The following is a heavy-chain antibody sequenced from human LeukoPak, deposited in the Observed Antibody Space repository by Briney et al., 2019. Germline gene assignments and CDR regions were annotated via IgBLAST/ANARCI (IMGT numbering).Heavy chain of an antibody. D-gene: IGHD6-13*01. CDR1: GFTFSSCA. J-gene: IGHJ4*02. Sequence: GGSLRLSCAASGFTFSSCAMSWVRQAPGKGLEWVSAISGSGGSTYYADSVKGRFTISRDNSKNTLYLQMNSLRAEDTAVYYCAKRGSSSWATHAFDYWGQGTLVTVSS. V-gene: IGHV3-23*01. CDR3: AKRGSSSWATHAFDY. CDR2: ISGSGGST.